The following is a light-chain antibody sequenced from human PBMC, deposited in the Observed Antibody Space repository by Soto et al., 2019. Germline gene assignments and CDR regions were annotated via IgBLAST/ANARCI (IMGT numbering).Light chain of an antibody. CDR3: GTWDASLSAGL. CDR1: SSNIGTSY. J-gene: IGLJ2*01. Sequence: QSVLTQPPSVSAAPGQKVSISCSGSSSNIGTSYVSWYQQLPGTAPKLLIYDNDKRPSGIPDRFAGSKSGTSASLGITGLQTGDEADYYCGTWDASLSAGLFGGGTKVTVL. V-gene: IGLV1-51*01. CDR2: DND.